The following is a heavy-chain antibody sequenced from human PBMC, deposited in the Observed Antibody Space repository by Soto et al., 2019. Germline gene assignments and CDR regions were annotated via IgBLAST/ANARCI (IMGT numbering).Heavy chain of an antibody. J-gene: IGHJ6*02. CDR3: AKDREMYSSSWYVFQGPQDV. V-gene: IGHV3-23*01. D-gene: IGHD6-13*01. CDR1: GFTFSSYA. Sequence: GGSLRLSCAASGFTFSSYAMSWVRQAPGKGLEWVSAISGSGGSTYYADSVKGRFTISRDNSKNTLYLQMNSLRAEDTAVYYCAKDREMYSSSWYVFQGPQDVWGQGTTVTVSS. CDR2: ISGSGGST.